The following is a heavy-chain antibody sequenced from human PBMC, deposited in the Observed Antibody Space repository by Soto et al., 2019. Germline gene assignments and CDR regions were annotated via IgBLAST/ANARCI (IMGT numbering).Heavy chain of an antibody. CDR1: GFTFSSYA. D-gene: IGHD6-19*01. Sequence: GGSLRLSCAASGFTFSSYAMHWVRQAPGKGLEWVAVISYDGSNKYYADSVKGRFTISRDNSKNTLYLQMNSLGGEGTAVYYCARDSGYSSGWYWGGGYYYGMDVWGQGTTVTVSS. CDR2: ISYDGSNK. J-gene: IGHJ6*02. V-gene: IGHV3-30-3*01. CDR3: ARDSGYSSGWYWGGGYYYGMDV.